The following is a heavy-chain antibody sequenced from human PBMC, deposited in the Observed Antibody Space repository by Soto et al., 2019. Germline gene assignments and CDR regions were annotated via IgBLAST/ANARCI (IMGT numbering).Heavy chain of an antibody. V-gene: IGHV2-5*01. Sequence: QITLKESGPTLVKPTQTLTLTCTFSGFSLSTSGVGVGWIRQPPGKALEWLALIYWNDDKRYSPSLKSRLTITKDTSKNQVVLTMTIMDPVDTATYYCAHSLGYSGYATDSYYYGMDVWGQGTTVTVSS. D-gene: IGHD5-12*01. CDR1: GFSLSTSGVG. J-gene: IGHJ6*02. CDR3: AHSLGYSGYATDSYYYGMDV. CDR2: IYWNDDK.